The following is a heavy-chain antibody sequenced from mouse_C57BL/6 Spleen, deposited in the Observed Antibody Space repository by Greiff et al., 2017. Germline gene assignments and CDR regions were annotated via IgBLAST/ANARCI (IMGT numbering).Heavy chain of an antibody. D-gene: IGHD2-4*01. CDR1: GYTFTDYY. V-gene: IGHV1-76*01. CDR2: IYPGSGNT. Sequence: QVQLQQSGAELVRPGASVKLSCKASGYTFTDYYINWVKQRPGQGLEWIARIYPGSGNTYYNEKFKGKATLTAEKSSSTAYRQLSSLTSEDSSVYCCASYSTYDYEGIDYWGQGTTLTVSS. CDR3: ASYSTYDYEGIDY. J-gene: IGHJ2*01.